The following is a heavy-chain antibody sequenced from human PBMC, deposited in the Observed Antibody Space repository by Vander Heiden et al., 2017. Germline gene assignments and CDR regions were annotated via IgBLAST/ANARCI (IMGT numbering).Heavy chain of an antibody. J-gene: IGHJ6*02. CDR1: GFTSSSCA. V-gene: IGHV3-23*01. Sequence: EVQLLESGGRLLQPAGSLVLSCAASGFTSSSCAMRCVSQGRGEGLEWGVTISGSGGSGGSTYSADSVTGRFTISRDNSKNTLYLQMNSLRAEDTALYYCAKVDGPNPFYYPMDVWGQGTTVTVSS. CDR2: ISGSGGSGGST. D-gene: IGHD2-2*03. CDR3: AKVDGPNPFYYPMDV.